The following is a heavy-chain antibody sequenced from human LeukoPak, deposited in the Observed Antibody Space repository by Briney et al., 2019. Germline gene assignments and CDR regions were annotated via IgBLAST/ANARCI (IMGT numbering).Heavy chain of an antibody. CDR3: ASVYNYGMDV. CDR2: VNWNGGST. V-gene: IGHV3-20*04. J-gene: IGHJ6*02. Sequence: PGGSLRLSCTASGFTFDDSGMSWVRQAPGKGLEWVSSVNWNGGSTGYADSVKGRFTISRDNAKNSLYLQMNSLRAEDTAVYYCASVYNYGMDVWGQGTTVIVSS. CDR1: GFTFDDSG.